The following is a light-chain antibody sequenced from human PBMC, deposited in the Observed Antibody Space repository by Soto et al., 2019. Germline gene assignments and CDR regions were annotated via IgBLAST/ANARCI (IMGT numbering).Light chain of an antibody. CDR1: QSVSSN. J-gene: IGKJ4*02. CDR2: GAS. CDR3: QQYNNWPLT. Sequence: EIVMTQSPATLSVSPGERATLSCRASQSVSSNLAWYQQKPGQAPRLLIYGASTRATGIPARFSGSGSGTEFTLTISSLQSEDCAVYYCQQYNNWPLTFGGGTKMEIK. V-gene: IGKV3-15*01.